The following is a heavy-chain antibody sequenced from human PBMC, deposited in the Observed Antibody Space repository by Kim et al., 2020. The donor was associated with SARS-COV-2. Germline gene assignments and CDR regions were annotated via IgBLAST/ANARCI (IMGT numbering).Heavy chain of an antibody. D-gene: IGHD2-2*02. J-gene: IGHJ3*02. CDR3: ASGPLAAAIRAFDI. Sequence: TPSLKSRVTISVDTSKNQFSLTLSSVTAADTAVYYCASGPLAAAIRAFDIWGQGTMVTVSS. V-gene: IGHV4-31*02.